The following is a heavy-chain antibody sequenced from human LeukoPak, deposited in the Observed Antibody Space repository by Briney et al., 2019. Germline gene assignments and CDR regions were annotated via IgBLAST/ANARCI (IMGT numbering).Heavy chain of an antibody. CDR1: GGSISSSSYY. Sequence: SETLSLTRTVSGGSISSSSYYWGWIRQPPGKGLEWIGSIYYSGSTYYNPSLKSRVTISVDTSKNQFSLKLSSVTAADTAVYYCASQMVRGAFDYWGQGTLVTVSS. V-gene: IGHV4-39*01. CDR2: IYYSGST. D-gene: IGHD3-10*01. J-gene: IGHJ4*02. CDR3: ASQMVRGAFDY.